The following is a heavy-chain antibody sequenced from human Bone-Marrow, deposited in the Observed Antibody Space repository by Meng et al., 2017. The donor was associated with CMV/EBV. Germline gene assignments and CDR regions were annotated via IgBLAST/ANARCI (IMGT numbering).Heavy chain of an antibody. CDR2: IHSDGNST. V-gene: IGHV3-74*01. J-gene: IGHJ6*02. Sequence: GESLKISCAASGFTFNSHWMHWVRKAPGKGLVWVSRIHSDGNSTSYADTVKGRFTISRDNAKNMMFLQMNSLRPEDTAVYYCARRNNDYYAIDVWGQGTTVTVSS. CDR3: ARRNNDYYAIDV. CDR1: GFTFNSHW. D-gene: IGHD2-8*01.